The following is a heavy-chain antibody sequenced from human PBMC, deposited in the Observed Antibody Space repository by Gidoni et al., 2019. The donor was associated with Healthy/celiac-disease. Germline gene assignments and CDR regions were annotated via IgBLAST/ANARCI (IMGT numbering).Heavy chain of an antibody. CDR2: IKQDGSEK. CDR1: GFPFSSYW. V-gene: IGHV3-7*01. CDR3: ARVIPSLFTSIADPQTVNTYYFDY. D-gene: IGHD6-6*01. J-gene: IGHJ4*02. Sequence: EVQLVESGGGLVQPGGSLRLSCAASGFPFSSYWLSWVRQAPGKGLEWVANIKQDGSEKYYVDSVKGRFTISRDNAKNSLYLQMNSLRAEDTAVYYCARVIPSLFTSIADPQTVNTYYFDYWGQGTLVTVSS.